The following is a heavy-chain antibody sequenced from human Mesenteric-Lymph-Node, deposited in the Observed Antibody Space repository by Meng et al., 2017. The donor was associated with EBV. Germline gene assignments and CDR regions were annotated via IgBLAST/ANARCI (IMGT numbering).Heavy chain of an antibody. D-gene: IGHD3-16*01. CDR2: INHRGET. J-gene: IGHJ4*02. Sequence: QVPLQQWGAGRLKPSETLSLTCAVYVGTFSYWSWSWFRQTPEKGLEWIGEINHRGETNYSPSLKSRLTLSVDTSKNQFSLRLTSVTAADIAVYYCARDQGGFWGQGTLVTVFS. V-gene: IGHV4-34*02. CDR1: VGTFSYWS. CDR3: ARDQGGF.